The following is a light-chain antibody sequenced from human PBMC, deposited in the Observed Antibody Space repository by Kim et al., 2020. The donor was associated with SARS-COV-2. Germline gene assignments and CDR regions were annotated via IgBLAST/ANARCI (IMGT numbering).Light chain of an antibody. CDR3: QQYDSYPGT. Sequence: AIRMTQSPPSLSASTGDRVTITCRASQGISSYLAWYQQKPGKAPKLLIYAASTLQSGVPSRFSGSGSGTVFTLTISCLQSEDFATYYCQQYDSYPGTFGQGTKVDVK. CDR1: QGISSY. V-gene: IGKV1-8*01. J-gene: IGKJ1*01. CDR2: AAS.